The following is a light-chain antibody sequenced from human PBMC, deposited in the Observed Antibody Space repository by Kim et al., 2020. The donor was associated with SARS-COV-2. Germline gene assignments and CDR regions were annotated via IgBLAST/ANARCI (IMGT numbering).Light chain of an antibody. Sequence: SPGKRATLSCRASQSFRSSYLAWYQQKPGQAPRILIYNASSRATCNPDRFRGSGSGTDFTLTISRVQPEDFAVYYCQQYVDSPRTFGQGTKVDIK. CDR2: NAS. CDR3: QQYVDSPRT. CDR1: QSFRSSY. J-gene: IGKJ1*01. V-gene: IGKV3-20*01.